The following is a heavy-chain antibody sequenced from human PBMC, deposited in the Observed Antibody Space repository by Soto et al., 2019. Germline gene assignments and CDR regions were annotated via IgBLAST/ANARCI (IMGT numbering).Heavy chain of an antibody. V-gene: IGHV1-2*04. Sequence: QVQLVQSGAEVKKPGASVKVSCKASGYTFTGYYMHWVRQAPGQGLEWMGWINPNSGGTNYAQKFQGWVTMTRDTSISTAYMELSRLSSDDTAVYYCAREVVVVPAAAFYGMDVWGQGTTVTVSS. CDR1: GYTFTGYY. CDR3: AREVVVVPAAAFYGMDV. CDR2: INPNSGGT. D-gene: IGHD2-2*01. J-gene: IGHJ6*02.